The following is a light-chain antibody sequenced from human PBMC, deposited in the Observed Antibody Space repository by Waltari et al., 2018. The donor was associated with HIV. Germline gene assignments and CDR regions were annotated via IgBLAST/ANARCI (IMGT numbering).Light chain of an antibody. CDR1: QRISNRL. V-gene: IGKV3-20*01. CDR2: GVS. CDR3: QQYGTSPFT. J-gene: IGKJ3*01. Sequence: EIVLTQSPGTLSLSPGERATLSCRTVQRISNRLFAWYQQKAGQAPRLLIYGVSSRATGIPERFSGSRSETDFTLTISRLEPEDSAVYYCQQYGTSPFTFGPGTKVDI.